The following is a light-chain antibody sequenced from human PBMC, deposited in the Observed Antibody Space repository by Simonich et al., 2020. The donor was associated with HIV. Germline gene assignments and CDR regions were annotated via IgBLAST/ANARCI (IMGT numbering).Light chain of an antibody. CDR2: AAS. V-gene: IGKV1-39*01. CDR1: QSISSY. J-gene: IGKJ4*01. CDR3: QQYYSTPT. Sequence: DIQMTQSPSFLSASVGNRVTITCRASQSISSYLNWYQQKPGKAPKLLIYAASSLQSGVPSRFSGSGSGTDFTLTISSLQPEDFATYYCQQYYSTPTFGGGTKVEIK.